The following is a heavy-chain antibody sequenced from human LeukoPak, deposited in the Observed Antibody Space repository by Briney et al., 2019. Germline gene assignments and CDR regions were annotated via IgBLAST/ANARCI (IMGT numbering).Heavy chain of an antibody. CDR3: ARGSGYSGYDFDY. D-gene: IGHD5-12*01. J-gene: IGHJ4*02. Sequence: ASVKVSCKASGYTFTGYYMHWVRQAPGQGREWMGWINPNSGGTNYAQKFQGRVTMTRDTSISTAYMELSRLRSDDTAVYYCARGSGYSGYDFDYWGQGTLVTVSS. CDR2: INPNSGGT. V-gene: IGHV1-2*02. CDR1: GYTFTGYY.